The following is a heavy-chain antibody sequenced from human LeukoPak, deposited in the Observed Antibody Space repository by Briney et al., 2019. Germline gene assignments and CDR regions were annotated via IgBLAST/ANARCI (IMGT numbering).Heavy chain of an antibody. CDR3: ARDLRTIAVAGISAFDI. CDR1: GGTFSSYA. D-gene: IGHD6-19*01. V-gene: IGHV1-69*06. CDR2: IIPIFGTA. J-gene: IGHJ3*02. Sequence: SVKVSCKASGGTFSSYAISWVRQAPGQGLEWMGGIIPIFGTANYAQKFQGRVTITADKSTSTAYMELSSLRSEDTAVCYCARDLRTIAVAGISAFDIWSQGTMITVSS.